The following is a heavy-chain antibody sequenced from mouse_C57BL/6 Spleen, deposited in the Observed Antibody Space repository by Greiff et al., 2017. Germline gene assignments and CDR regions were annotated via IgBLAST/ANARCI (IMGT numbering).Heavy chain of an antibody. CDR3: ARGRNYFGWFAY. Sequence: QVQLQQPGTELVKPGASVKLSCKASGYTFTSYCMHWVKQRPGQGLEWIGNINPSNGGTNYDEKFKSKATLTVDKSSSTAYMQLSSLTSEDSAVYYWARGRNYFGWFAYWGQGTLVTVSA. CDR2: INPSNGGT. J-gene: IGHJ3*01. V-gene: IGHV1-53*01. D-gene: IGHD2-1*01. CDR1: GYTFTSYC.